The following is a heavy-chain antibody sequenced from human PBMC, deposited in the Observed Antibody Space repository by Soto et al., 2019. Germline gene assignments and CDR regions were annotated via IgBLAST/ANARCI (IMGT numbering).Heavy chain of an antibody. D-gene: IGHD3-3*02. J-gene: IGHJ5*02. CDR3: ASPKIAFYNWFDP. CDR1: GGSISSSSYY. Sequence: TSETLSLTCPFSGGSISSSSYYWGWIRQPPGKGLEWIGSIYYSGSTYYNPSLKSRVTISVDTSKNQFSLKLSSVTAADTAVYYCASPKIAFYNWFDPWGQGTLVTV. CDR2: IYYSGST. V-gene: IGHV4-39*01.